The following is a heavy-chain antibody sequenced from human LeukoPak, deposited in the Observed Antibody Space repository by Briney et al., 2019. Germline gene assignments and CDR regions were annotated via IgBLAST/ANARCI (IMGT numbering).Heavy chain of an antibody. CDR2: ISPDGSTI. CDR3: ARGDSNGWAL. D-gene: IGHD6-19*01. J-gene: IGHJ4*02. Sequence: PGGSLRLSCIASGLTFSSPWMSWVRQAPGKGLEWVANISPDGSTIYYVDSVKGRVTISRDNAQNSLYLQMNSLRAEDTAVYYCARGDSNGWALGGQGTLVTVSS. CDR1: GLTFSSPW. V-gene: IGHV3-7*01.